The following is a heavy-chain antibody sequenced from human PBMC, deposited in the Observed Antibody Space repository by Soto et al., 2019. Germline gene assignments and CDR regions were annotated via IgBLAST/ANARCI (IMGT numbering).Heavy chain of an antibody. Sequence: GGSLRLSCAASGFTFSSYGMHWVRQAPGKGLEWVAVISYDGSNKYYVDSVKGRFTISRDNAKNSLYLQMNSLRAEDTALYYCAKDMRGGSSSSRYYYGVDVWGQGTTVTVSS. CDR2: ISYDGSNK. D-gene: IGHD6-13*01. V-gene: IGHV3-30*18. CDR3: AKDMRGGSSSSRYYYGVDV. CDR1: GFTFSSYG. J-gene: IGHJ6*02.